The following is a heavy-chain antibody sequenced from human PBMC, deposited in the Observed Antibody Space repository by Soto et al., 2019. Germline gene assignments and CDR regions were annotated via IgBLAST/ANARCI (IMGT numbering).Heavy chain of an antibody. CDR1: GYTFASYG. Sequence: ASVEVSCKASGYTFASYGISWVRQAPGQGLEWMGWISAYNGNTNYAQKLQGRVTMTTDTSTSTAYMELRSLRSDDTAVYYCARDNLWSGWPNYYYYGMDVWGEGPKITVSS. CDR3: ARDNLWSGWPNYYYYGMDV. CDR2: ISAYNGNT. V-gene: IGHV1-18*01. J-gene: IGHJ6*04. D-gene: IGHD3-3*01.